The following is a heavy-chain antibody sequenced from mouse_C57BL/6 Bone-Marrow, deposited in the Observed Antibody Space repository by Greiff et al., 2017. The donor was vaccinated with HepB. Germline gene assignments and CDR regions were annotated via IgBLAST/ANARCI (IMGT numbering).Heavy chain of an antibody. V-gene: IGHV5-4*01. D-gene: IGHD1-1*01. Sequence: EVKLMESGGGLVKPGGSLKLSCAASGFTFSSYAMSWVRQTPEKRLEWVATISDGGSYTYYPDNVKGRFTISRDNAKNNLYLQMSHLKSEDTAMYYGARDLLATGCAMDYWGQGTSVTVSS. J-gene: IGHJ4*01. CDR3: ARDLLATGCAMDY. CDR1: GFTFSSYA. CDR2: ISDGGSYT.